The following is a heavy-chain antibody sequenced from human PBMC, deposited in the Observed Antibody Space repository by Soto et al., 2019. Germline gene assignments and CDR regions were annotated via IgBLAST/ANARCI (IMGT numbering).Heavy chain of an antibody. J-gene: IGHJ5*02. Sequence: QLQLVESGGGVVQPGRSLRLSCAASGFAFSRYAIHWVRQAPGKGLKWVAVISYDGRNKYYADSVKGRFTVSRDNSKNTLYMQMNSLRAEDTALYYCVGGDCTGGSCYPSWGQGTLVTVSS. D-gene: IGHD2-15*01. CDR1: GFAFSRYA. V-gene: IGHV3-30*04. CDR2: ISYDGRNK. CDR3: VGGDCTGGSCYPS.